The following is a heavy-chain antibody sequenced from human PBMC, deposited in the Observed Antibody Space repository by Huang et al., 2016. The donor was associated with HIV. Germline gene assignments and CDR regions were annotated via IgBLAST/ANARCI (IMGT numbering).Heavy chain of an antibody. CDR1: GFTFGNYG. D-gene: IGHD3-22*01. Sequence: EVQFVESGGGLVKPGRSLRLSCTASGFTFGNYGLSWFRQGPGKGLEWVGFIRRKDYSETTEYAESVKGRFTISRDDSKSSAYLQMNSLKPEDTAVYYCTRDSVYPNYYDGSGFYFDYWGQGTLVTVSS. V-gene: IGHV3-49*05. CDR3: TRDSVYPNYYDGSGFYFDY. J-gene: IGHJ4*02. CDR2: IRRKDYSETT.